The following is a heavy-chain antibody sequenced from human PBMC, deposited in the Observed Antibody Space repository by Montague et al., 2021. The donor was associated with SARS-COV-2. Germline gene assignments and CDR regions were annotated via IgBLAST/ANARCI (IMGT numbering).Heavy chain of an antibody. V-gene: IGHV3-48*03. CDR2: VSSSGGGSTK. CDR3: ARDRDWDDWCGMDV. D-gene: IGHD2-21*01. Sequence: SLRLSCAASVFIFSRYEMNWVRQAPGKVLEWISYVSSSGGGSTKXXTDSVKGRFTISRDNAKNSLYLQMNSLRVEDTAIYYCARDRDWDDWCGMDVWGQGTTVTVSS. CDR1: VFIFSRYE. J-gene: IGHJ6*02.